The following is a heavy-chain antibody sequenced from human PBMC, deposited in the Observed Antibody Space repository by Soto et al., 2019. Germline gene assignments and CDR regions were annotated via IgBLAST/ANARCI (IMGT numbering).Heavy chain of an antibody. CDR3: ARDPGVAVAWSDPSRGMHV. CDR1: GYTFTSDG. Sequence: GASVKVSCKASGYTFTSDGISWVRQAPGQGLEWMGWISAYNGNTNYAQKLQGRVTMTTDTSTSTAYMELRSLRSDDTAVYYCARDPGVAVAWSDPSRGMHVWGQGTTVTVSS. D-gene: IGHD6-19*01. V-gene: IGHV1-18*01. CDR2: ISAYNGNT. J-gene: IGHJ6*02.